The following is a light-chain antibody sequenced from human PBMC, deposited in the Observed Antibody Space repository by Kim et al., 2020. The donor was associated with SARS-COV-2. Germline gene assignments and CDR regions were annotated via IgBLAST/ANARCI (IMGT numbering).Light chain of an antibody. J-gene: IGKJ1*01. CDR3: QQYSNWPWT. CDR1: QSVRNN. Sequence: IVMTQSPATLSVSPGERATLSCRASQSVRNNLAWYQQKPGQAPRLLIFGASTRTTGIPARFSGSGSGTEFTLTISSLQSEDFAVYYCQQYSNWPWTFGQGTKVDIK. V-gene: IGKV3-15*01. CDR2: GAS.